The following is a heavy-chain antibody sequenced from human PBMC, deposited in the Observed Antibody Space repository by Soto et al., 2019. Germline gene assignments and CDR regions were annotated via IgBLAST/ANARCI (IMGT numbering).Heavy chain of an antibody. CDR2: IGPDGSRT. CDR3: VPLRWMEL. J-gene: IGHJ4*02. D-gene: IGHD4-17*01. CDR1: GFTFSTYS. Sequence: GGSLRLSCSASGFTFSTYSMHWVRQAPGKGLEYVSAIGPDGSRTFYADSVEGRFTISRDNSKSTLYLQMNNLRTEDTAAYYCVPLRWMELWGPGTLVTVSS. V-gene: IGHV3-64D*08.